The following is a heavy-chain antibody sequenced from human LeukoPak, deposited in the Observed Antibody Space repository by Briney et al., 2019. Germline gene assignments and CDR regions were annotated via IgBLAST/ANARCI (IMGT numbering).Heavy chain of an antibody. Sequence: ESGPTLVKPTQTLTLTCTFSGFSLTTGGVAVGWIRQPPGKALEWLALIYGNDGKRYSPSLKSRLTISKDTSKNQVVLTMTNMDPVDTATYYCAHRVSSGFDYWGQGTLVTVSS. CDR1: GFSLTTGGVA. J-gene: IGHJ4*02. V-gene: IGHV2-5*01. CDR3: AHRVSSGFDY. CDR2: IYGNDGK. D-gene: IGHD6-25*01.